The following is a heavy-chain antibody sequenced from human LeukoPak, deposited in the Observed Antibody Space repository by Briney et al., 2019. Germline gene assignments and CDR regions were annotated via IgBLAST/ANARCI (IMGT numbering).Heavy chain of an antibody. CDR1: GASISSNFY. CDR3: ARVDDSRSVWYHVDY. CDR2: IYYTGTT. D-gene: IGHD6-19*01. J-gene: IGHJ4*02. V-gene: IGHV4-31*03. Sequence: SQTLSLTCTVSGASISSNFYWSWIHQHPGKGLEWIGNIYYTGTTYYNPSLQSRVAMSVDTSKNQFSLRLSSVTAADTAVYYCARVDDSRSVWYHVDYWGQGTLVTVSS.